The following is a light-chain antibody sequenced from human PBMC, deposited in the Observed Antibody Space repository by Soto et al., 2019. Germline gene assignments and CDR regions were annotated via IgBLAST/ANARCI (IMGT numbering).Light chain of an antibody. CDR3: QQYSRSPGT. Sequence: EIVLTQSPATLSLSPGERATLSCRASQSVSSYLAWYQQKPGQAPRLLIYGASNRATGIPDRFSGSGSVTDFTLTISRLAPEDFAVYYCQQYSRSPGTFGQGTKVDIK. CDR1: QSVSSY. V-gene: IGKV3-11*01. J-gene: IGKJ1*01. CDR2: GAS.